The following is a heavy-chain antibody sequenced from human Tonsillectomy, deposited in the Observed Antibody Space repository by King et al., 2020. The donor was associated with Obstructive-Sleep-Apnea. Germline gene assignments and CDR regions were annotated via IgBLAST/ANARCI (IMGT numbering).Heavy chain of an antibody. CDR1: GFTVRDYS. V-gene: IGHV3-11*01. CDR2: ISSSGQLI. Sequence: QLVQSGGGLVKPGGSLRLSCAASGFTVRDYSITWIRPAPGKGLEGLSYISSSGQLIYSADSLKSRFTISRDNAKSSLYLRMNSLRAEDTAVYYCARDNMDCSGGSCFSRWYFDLWGRGTPVTVSS. D-gene: IGHD2-15*01. J-gene: IGHJ2*01. CDR3: ARDNMDCSGGSCFSRWYFDL.